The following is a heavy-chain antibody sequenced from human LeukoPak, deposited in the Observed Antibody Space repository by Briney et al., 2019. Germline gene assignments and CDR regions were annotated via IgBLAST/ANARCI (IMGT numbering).Heavy chain of an antibody. J-gene: IGHJ6*02. D-gene: IGHD3-16*02. CDR3: ARDGLFTFGGVIVISRYYYYYYGMDV. V-gene: IGHV1-18*01. Sequence: ASVKVSCKASGYTFTSYGISWVRQAPGQGLEWMGWISAYNGNTNYAQKLQGRVTMTTDTSTSTAYMELRSLRSDDTAVYYCARDGLFTFGGVIVISRYYYYYYGMDVWGQGTTVTVSS. CDR2: ISAYNGNT. CDR1: GYTFTSYG.